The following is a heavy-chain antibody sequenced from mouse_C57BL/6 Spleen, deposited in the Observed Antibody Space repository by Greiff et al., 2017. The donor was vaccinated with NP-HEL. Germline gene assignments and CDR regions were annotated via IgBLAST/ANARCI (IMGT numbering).Heavy chain of an antibody. D-gene: IGHD2-4*01. CDR3: ARADDYDGNDYYDMDY. CDR1: GYTFTGYG. V-gene: IGHV1-81*01. CDR2: IYPRSGNT. Sequence: QVQLQQSGAELARPGASVKLSCKASGYTFTGYGISWVKQRTGQGLEWIGEIYPRSGNTYYNEKFKDKATLTADKSSSTAYMELRSLTSEDSAVYFCARADDYDGNDYYDMDYWGQGTSVTVSS. J-gene: IGHJ4*01.